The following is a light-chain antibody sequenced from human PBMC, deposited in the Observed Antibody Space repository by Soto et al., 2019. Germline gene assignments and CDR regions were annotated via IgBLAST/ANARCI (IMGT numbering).Light chain of an antibody. CDR2: SNN. V-gene: IGLV1-44*01. J-gene: IGLJ1*01. CDR1: SSNIGSNT. CDR3: AAWDDSLNGRYV. Sequence: QSVLTQPPSASGTPGQRVTISCSGSSSNIGSNTVNWYQQLPGTAPKLLIYSNNQRPSGVPDRFSGSKSGTSASLGISGLQSEDEADYYCAAWDDSLNGRYVFGTGTKLTVL.